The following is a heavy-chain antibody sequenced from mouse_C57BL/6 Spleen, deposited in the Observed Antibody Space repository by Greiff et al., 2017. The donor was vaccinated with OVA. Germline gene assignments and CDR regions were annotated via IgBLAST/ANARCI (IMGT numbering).Heavy chain of an antibody. D-gene: IGHD2-4*01. Sequence: EVKLMESGGGLVKPGGSLKLSCAASGFTFSDYGMHWVRQAPEKGLEWVAYISSGSSTIYYADTVKGRFTISRDNAKNTLFLQMTSLRSEDTAMYYCAREGDYDVRYFDVWGTGTTVTVSS. V-gene: IGHV5-17*01. CDR1: GFTFSDYG. CDR2: ISSGSSTI. CDR3: AREGDYDVRYFDV. J-gene: IGHJ1*03.